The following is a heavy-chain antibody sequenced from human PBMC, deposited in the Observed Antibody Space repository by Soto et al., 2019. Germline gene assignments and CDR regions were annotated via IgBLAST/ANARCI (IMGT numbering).Heavy chain of an antibody. Sequence: PGGSLRLSCAASGFTFSSYGMHWVRQAPGKGLEWVAVIWYDGSNKYYADSVKGRFTISRDNSKNTLYLQMNSLRAEDTAVYYCARAEYYYDSSGYYYGADKRAFDIWGQGTMVTVSS. J-gene: IGHJ3*02. D-gene: IGHD3-22*01. CDR1: GFTFSSYG. CDR3: ARAEYYYDSSGYYYGADKRAFDI. V-gene: IGHV3-33*01. CDR2: IWYDGSNK.